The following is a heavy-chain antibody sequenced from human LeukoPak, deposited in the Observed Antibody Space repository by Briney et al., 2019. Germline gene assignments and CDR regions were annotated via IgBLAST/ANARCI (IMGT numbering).Heavy chain of an antibody. CDR2: ISSSSSTI. V-gene: IGHV3-48*01. J-gene: IGHJ6*02. Sequence: SGGSLRLSCAASGFTFSSYSMNWVRQAPGKGLEWVLYISSSSSTIYYADSVKGRFTISRDNAKNSLYLQMNSLRAEDTAVYYCAREYCGGDCYSFYYGMDVWGQGTTVTVSS. CDR3: AREYCGGDCYSFYYGMDV. D-gene: IGHD2-21*02. CDR1: GFTFSSYS.